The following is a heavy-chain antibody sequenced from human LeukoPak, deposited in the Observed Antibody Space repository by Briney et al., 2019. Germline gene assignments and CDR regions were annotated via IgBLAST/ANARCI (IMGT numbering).Heavy chain of an antibody. V-gene: IGHV3-11*04. J-gene: IGHJ3*01. D-gene: IGHD5-12*01. CDR3: VRDGYAFDV. Sequence: GGSLRLSCAASEFTFSDYDMSWIRQAPGKGLEWVSYISSSGRYKYYADSVKGRFTISRDSAKNSLFLQMDSLRAEDTAVYYCVRDGYAFDVWGQGTMVTVSS. CDR2: ISSSGRYK. CDR1: EFTFSDYD.